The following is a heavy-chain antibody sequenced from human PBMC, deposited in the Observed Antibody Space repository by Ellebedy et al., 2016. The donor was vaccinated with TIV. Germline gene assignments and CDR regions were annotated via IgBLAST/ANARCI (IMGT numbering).Heavy chain of an antibody. J-gene: IGHJ6*02. V-gene: IGHV1-69*13. Sequence: SVKVSXXASGGTFSSYAISWVRQAPGQGLEWMGGIIPIFGTANYAQKFQGRVTITADESTSTAYMELSSLRDEDTAVYYCARDSRRGYSMDVWGQGTTVTVSS. CDR2: IIPIFGTA. CDR1: GGTFSSYA. CDR3: ARDSRRGYSMDV.